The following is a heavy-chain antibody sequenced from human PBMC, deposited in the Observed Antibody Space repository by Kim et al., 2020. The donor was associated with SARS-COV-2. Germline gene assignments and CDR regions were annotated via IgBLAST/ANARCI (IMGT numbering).Heavy chain of an antibody. V-gene: IGHV3-21*01. D-gene: IGHD3-22*01. CDR1: GVTFSSYS. Sequence: GGSLRLSCAASGVTFSSYSMNWVRQAPGKGLEWVSSISSSSSYIYYADSVKGRFTISRDNAKNSLYLQMNSLRAEDTAVYYCAREGDYYDSSGYSAFDYWGQGTLVTVSS. CDR3: AREGDYYDSSGYSAFDY. J-gene: IGHJ4*02. CDR2: ISSSSSYI.